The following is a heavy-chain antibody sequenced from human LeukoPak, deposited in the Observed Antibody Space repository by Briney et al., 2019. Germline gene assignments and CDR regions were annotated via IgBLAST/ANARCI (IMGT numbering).Heavy chain of an antibody. CDR2: IYSGGNT. J-gene: IGHJ4*02. V-gene: IGHV3-53*01. CDR1: GLTFSSYW. Sequence: PGGSLRLSCAASGLTFSSYWMSWVRQAPGKGLEWVSFIYSGGNTYYADSVKGRFTISRDNSKNTVHLQMNSLRAEDTAMYYCARRAGDYSHPYDYWGQGTLVTVSS. CDR3: ARRAGDYSHPYDY. D-gene: IGHD3-22*01.